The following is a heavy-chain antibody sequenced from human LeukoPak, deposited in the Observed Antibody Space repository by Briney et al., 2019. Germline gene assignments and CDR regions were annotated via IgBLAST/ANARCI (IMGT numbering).Heavy chain of an antibody. Sequence: ASETLSLTCAVYGVFFSGYYWGWLRQPPGKGLEWIGEINHSGSTNYNPSLKSRVTISVDTSKNQFSLKLSSVTAADTAVYYCARGLYSSSWYYFDYWGQGTLVTVSS. CDR3: ARGLYSSSWYYFDY. V-gene: IGHV4-34*01. CDR1: GVFFSGYY. D-gene: IGHD6-13*01. CDR2: INHSGST. J-gene: IGHJ4*02.